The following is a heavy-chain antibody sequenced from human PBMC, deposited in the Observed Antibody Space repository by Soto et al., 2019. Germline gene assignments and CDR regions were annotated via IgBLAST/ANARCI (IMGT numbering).Heavy chain of an antibody. J-gene: IGHJ6*02. V-gene: IGHV1-8*01. CDR2: MNPNSGNT. CDR1: VYTFTSYD. CDR3: ARCRGSCYPIEGMDV. Sequence: QVQLVQSGAEVKKPGASVKVSCKASVYTFTSYDINWVRQATGQGLEWMGWMNPNSGNTGYAQKFQGRVTMTRNTSIRTAYMELSSLRSEDTAVYYCARCRGSCYPIEGMDVWGQGTTVTVSS. D-gene: IGHD1-26*01.